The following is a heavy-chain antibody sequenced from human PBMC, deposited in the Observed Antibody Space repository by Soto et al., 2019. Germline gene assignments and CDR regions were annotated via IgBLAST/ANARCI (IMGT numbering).Heavy chain of an antibody. CDR2: INHSGST. CDR1: GGSFSGYY. Sequence: QVQLQQWGAGLLKPSETLSLTRAVYGGSFSGYYWSCIRQPPGKGLEWIGEINHSGSTNYNPSLKSRVTISVDTSKNQFSLKLSSVTAADTAVYYCARGRGGGWFDPWGQGTLVTVSS. J-gene: IGHJ5*02. V-gene: IGHV4-34*01. CDR3: ARGRGGGWFDP. D-gene: IGHD3-16*01.